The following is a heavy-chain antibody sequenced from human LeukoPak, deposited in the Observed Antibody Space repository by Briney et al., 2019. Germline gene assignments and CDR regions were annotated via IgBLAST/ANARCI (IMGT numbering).Heavy chain of an antibody. J-gene: IGHJ6*02. CDR1: GYTFTGYY. CDR3: ARFPAHIVVVPAASYGMDV. Sequence: GASVKVSCKASGYTFTGYYMHWVRQAPGQGLEWMGWINPNSGGTNYAQKFQGRVTMTRDTSISTAYMELSSLRSEDTAVYYCARFPAHIVVVPAASYGMDVWGQGTTVTVSS. V-gene: IGHV1-2*02. CDR2: INPNSGGT. D-gene: IGHD2-2*01.